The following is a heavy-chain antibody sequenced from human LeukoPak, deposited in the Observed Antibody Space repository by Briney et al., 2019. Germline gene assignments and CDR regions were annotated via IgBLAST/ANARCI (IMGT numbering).Heavy chain of an antibody. Sequence: GASVKVSCKASGYTFTSYYMHWVRQAPGQGLEWMGIINPSGGSTSYAQKFQGRVTMTGDTSTSTVYMELSSLRSEDTAVYYCARVPGIAVAGVAFDYWGQGTLVTVSS. D-gene: IGHD6-19*01. V-gene: IGHV1-46*01. CDR3: ARVPGIAVAGVAFDY. CDR2: INPSGGST. J-gene: IGHJ4*02. CDR1: GYTFTSYY.